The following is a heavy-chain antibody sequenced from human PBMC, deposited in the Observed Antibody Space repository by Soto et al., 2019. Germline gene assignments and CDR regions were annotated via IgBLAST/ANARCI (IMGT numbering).Heavy chain of an antibody. D-gene: IGHD6-13*01. J-gene: IGHJ3*02. V-gene: IGHV5-51*01. Sequence: PGESLKISCKGSGYRFTNYWIGWVRQMPGKGLEWMGIIYPGDSDTRYSPSFQGQVTISADKSTNTAYLQWSSLKASETAMYYCARPRDTSSWNAFDIWGQGTMVTVSS. CDR2: IYPGDSDT. CDR1: GYRFTNYW. CDR3: ARPRDTSSWNAFDI.